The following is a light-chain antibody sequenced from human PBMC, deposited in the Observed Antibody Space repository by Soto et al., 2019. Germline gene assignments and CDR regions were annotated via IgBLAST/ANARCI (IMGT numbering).Light chain of an antibody. CDR3: QQANSVPWT. CDR2: ATS. V-gene: IGKV1-12*01. Sequence: IQMTQSPSSVSASVGDRVILTCRASQRIIGWLAWYHQRPGKAPKLLIYATSTLETGVPSRFSGSGSGRDFTLTISSLQPEDLGTYFCQQANSVPWTFGQGTKVEVK. J-gene: IGKJ1*01. CDR1: QRIIGW.